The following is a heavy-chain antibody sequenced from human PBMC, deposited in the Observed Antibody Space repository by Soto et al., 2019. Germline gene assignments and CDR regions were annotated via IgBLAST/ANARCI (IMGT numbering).Heavy chain of an antibody. CDR2: ISSSSSYI. Sequence: GSLRLSCAASGFTFSSYSMNWVRQAPGKGLEWVSSISSSSSYIYYADSVKGRFTISRDNAKNSLYLQMNSLRAEDTAVYYCVKTVAKNCRSDSSCSFDPWGQGTLVTVS. CDR3: VKTVAKNCRSDSSCSFDP. CDR1: GFTFSSYS. D-gene: IGHD2-15*01. J-gene: IGHJ5*02. V-gene: IGHV3-21*01.